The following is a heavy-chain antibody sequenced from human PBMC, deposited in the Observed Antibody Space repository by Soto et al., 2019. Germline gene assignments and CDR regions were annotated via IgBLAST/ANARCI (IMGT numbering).Heavy chain of an antibody. J-gene: IGHJ3*02. V-gene: IGHV5-51*01. CDR1: GYSFTNYW. CDR3: AKNTGSGSFYGYDAFDI. D-gene: IGHD1-26*01. Sequence: GESLKISCKGSGYSFTNYWIGWVRQMPGKDLEWIGIIYPEDSETRYSPSFQGLVTISVDKSISTAYLQWNSLQASDTAMYYCAKNTGSGSFYGYDAFDIWGQGTMVTVSS. CDR2: IYPEDSET.